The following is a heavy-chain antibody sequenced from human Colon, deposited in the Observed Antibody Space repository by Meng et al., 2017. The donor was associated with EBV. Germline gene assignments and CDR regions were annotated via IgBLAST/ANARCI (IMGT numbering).Heavy chain of an antibody. D-gene: IGHD1-26*01. CDR1: GVSISSNSR. J-gene: IGHJ4*02. CDR3: ARGKQDAWELLAY. V-gene: IGHV4-4*02. CDR2: IDDSGST. Sequence: QVQPQESGPGLVTPSGTLSLTCGVSGVSISSNSRWTWVRQSPGKGLEWIGDIDDSGSTNYNPSLNSRISISLDKSKNHFSLKVNSVTAADTAVYYCARGKQDAWELLAYWGQGALVTVSS.